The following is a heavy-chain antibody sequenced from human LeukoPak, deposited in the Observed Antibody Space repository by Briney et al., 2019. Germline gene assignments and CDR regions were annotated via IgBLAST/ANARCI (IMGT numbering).Heavy chain of an antibody. V-gene: IGHV4-39*01. CDR1: GGSISGSSYY. CDR2: IYYSGST. J-gene: IGHJ4*02. CDR3: ARQGYYFDY. Sequence: SETLSLTCAVSGGSISGSSYYWGWLRQPPGMGLEWIGSIYYSGSTYYNPSLKSRVTISVDTYNNQFSLKLSSVTAADTAVYYCARQGYYFDYWGQGTLVTVSS.